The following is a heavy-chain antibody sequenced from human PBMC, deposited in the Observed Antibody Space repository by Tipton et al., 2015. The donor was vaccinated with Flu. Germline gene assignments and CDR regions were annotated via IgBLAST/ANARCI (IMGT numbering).Heavy chain of an antibody. CDR2: IYPNDSET. D-gene: IGHD3-22*01. CDR3: ARLPPCSYYDTSGFYRSYFDY. V-gene: IGHV5-51*01. CDR1: RFNFKTYW. Sequence: QLVQSGAEEKKPGESLKISCKGSRFNFKTYWIGWVRQVTGRGLEWAGIIYPNDSETRYSRSFHGQVTISADKSISTAYIQSNSLKASDTAMYYCARLPPCSYYDTSGFYRSYFDYWGQGTQVTVSS. J-gene: IGHJ4*02.